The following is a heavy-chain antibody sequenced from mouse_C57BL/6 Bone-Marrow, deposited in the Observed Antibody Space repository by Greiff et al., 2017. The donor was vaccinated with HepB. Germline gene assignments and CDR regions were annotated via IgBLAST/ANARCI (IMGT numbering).Heavy chain of an antibody. D-gene: IGHD2-2*01. CDR3: ERREWLRRFDY. CDR2: IYTGSGST. Sequence: QVQLQQPGAELVKPGASVKMSCKASGYTFTSYWITWVKQRPVQGLEWIGDIYTGSGSTNYNEKFKSKTTLTVDTTSSTAYMQLSSLTSEDAAVYYCERREWLRRFDYWCQGNLVTVSA. V-gene: IGHV1-55*01. CDR1: GYTFTSYW. J-gene: IGHJ3*01.